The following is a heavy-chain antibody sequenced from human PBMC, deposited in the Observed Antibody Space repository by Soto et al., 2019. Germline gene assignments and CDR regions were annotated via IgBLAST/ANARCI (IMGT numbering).Heavy chain of an antibody. CDR1: GGSISSGGYY. V-gene: IGHV4-31*03. CDR3: ARDQKIAAPEHYYGMDV. J-gene: IGHJ6*02. CDR2: IYYSGST. Sequence: SETLSLTCTVSGGSISSGGYYWSWIRQHPGKGLEWIGYIYYSGSTYYNPSLKSRVTISVDTSKNQFSLKLSSVTAADTAVYYCARDQKIAAPEHYYGMDVWGQGTTVTVSS. D-gene: IGHD6-6*01.